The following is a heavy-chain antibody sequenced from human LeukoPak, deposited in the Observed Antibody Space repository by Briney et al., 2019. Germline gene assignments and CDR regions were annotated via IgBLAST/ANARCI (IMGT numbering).Heavy chain of an antibody. CDR2: INTNTGNP. V-gene: IGHV7-4-1*02. D-gene: IGHD3-9*01. J-gene: IGHJ5*02. Sequence: GASVKVSCKASGYTFTSYAINWVRQAPGQGLEWMGWINTNTGNPTYAQGFTGRFVFSLDTSVSTTYLQISSLKAEDTAVYYCARILSPGWFDPWGQGTLVTVSS. CDR1: GYTFTSYA. CDR3: ARILSPGWFDP.